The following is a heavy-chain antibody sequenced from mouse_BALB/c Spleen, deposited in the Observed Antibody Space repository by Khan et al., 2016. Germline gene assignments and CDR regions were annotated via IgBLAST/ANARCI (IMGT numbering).Heavy chain of an antibody. CDR3: ARSGSAYDGWFFDV. D-gene: IGHD2-14*01. CDR1: GYTFNSYN. Sequence: QVQLKQSGSELVKPGASVKMPCKASGYTFNSYNMHWVKQTPGQGLEWIGIFYPGNGDTSYDQKFKGKATLTADKSSSTAYMQLSSLTSEDSAVYYCARSGSAYDGWFFDVWGAGTTITVSA. V-gene: IGHV1-12*01. J-gene: IGHJ1*01. CDR2: FYPGNGDT.